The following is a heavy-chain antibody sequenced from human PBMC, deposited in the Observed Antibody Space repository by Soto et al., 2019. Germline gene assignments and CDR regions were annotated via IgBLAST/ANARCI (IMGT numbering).Heavy chain of an antibody. CDR3: ARSCSSTSCYPYFDY. CDR2: IYYSGST. CDR1: GGSISSSSYY. V-gene: IGHV4-39*01. Sequence: KAXETLSLTCTVSGGSISSSSYYXGWIRQPPGKGLEWIGSIYYSGSTYYNPSLKSRVTISVDTSKXQFSLKLSSVTAADTAVYYCARSCSSTSCYPYFDYWGQGTLVTVSS. J-gene: IGHJ4*02. D-gene: IGHD2-2*01.